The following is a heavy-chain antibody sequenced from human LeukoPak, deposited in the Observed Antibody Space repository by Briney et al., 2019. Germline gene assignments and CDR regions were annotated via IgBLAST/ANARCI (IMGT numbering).Heavy chain of an antibody. D-gene: IGHD3-9*01. CDR3: AKGGLRYFDWLPDDAFDI. Sequence: GGSLRLSCAASGFTFSSYDMNWVRQAPGKGLEWVSYISGGSSFTYYVDSVKGRFTISRDNAKNSLYLQMNSLRAEDTAVYYCAKGGLRYFDWLPDDAFDIWGQGTMATVSS. V-gene: IGHV3-21*01. J-gene: IGHJ3*02. CDR2: ISGGSSFT. CDR1: GFTFSSYD.